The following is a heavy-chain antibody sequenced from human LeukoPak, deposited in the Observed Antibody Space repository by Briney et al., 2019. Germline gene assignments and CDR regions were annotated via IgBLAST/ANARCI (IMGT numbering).Heavy chain of an antibody. CDR3: ARDGSEYYYDSSGYPGGFDY. CDR2: IYYSWST. V-gene: IGHV4-59*11. CDR1: GGSISSHY. D-gene: IGHD3-22*01. J-gene: IGHJ4*02. Sequence: SETLSLTCTVSGGSISSHYWSWIRQPPGKGREWIGYIYYSWSTNYNPSLKSRVTISVDTSKNQFSLKLSSVTAADTAVYYCARDGSEYYYDSSGYPGGFDYWGQGTLVNVSP.